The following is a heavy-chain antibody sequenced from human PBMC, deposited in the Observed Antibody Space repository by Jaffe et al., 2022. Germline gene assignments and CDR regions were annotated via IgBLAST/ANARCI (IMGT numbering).Heavy chain of an antibody. CDR3: ARDSRDGYIKNDAFDI. J-gene: IGHJ3*02. CDR1: GFTFSSYA. Sequence: EVQLVESGGGLVQPGGSLRLSCAASGFTFSSYAMHWVRQAPGKGLEYVSAISSNGGSTYYANSVKGRFTISRDNSKNTLYLQMGSLRAEDMAVYYCARDSRDGYIKNDAFDIWGQGTMVTVSS. D-gene: IGHD5-12*01. V-gene: IGHV3-64*01. CDR2: ISSNGGST.